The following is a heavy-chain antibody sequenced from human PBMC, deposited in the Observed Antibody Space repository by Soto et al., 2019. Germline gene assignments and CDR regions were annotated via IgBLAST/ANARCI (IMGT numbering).Heavy chain of an antibody. CDR1: GYTFSSYA. D-gene: IGHD6-6*01. CDR3: ARFYGSSAS. J-gene: IGHJ4*02. Sequence: QVQLVQSGAEVKKPGASVKVSCKASGYTFSSYAIHWVRQAPGQGLEWMGWINAGNGNSEYSQKFQGRVTITRDTSASPVYLELSSLRLEDTGVFFCARFYGSSASWGQGSLLTVSS. V-gene: IGHV1-3*01. CDR2: INAGNGNS.